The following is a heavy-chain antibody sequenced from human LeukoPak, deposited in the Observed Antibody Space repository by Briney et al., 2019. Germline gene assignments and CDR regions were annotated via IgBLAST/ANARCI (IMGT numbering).Heavy chain of an antibody. V-gene: IGHV3-30*18. CDR3: ANPSVHFDY. CDR1: GFTFSSYG. Sequence: GGSLRLSCAASGFTFSSYGMHWVRQAPGKGPEWVAVISYDGSNKYYADSVKGRFTISRDNSKNTLYLQMNSLRAEDTAVYYCANPSVHFDYWGQGTLVTVSS. CDR2: ISYDGSNK. D-gene: IGHD6-6*01. J-gene: IGHJ4*02.